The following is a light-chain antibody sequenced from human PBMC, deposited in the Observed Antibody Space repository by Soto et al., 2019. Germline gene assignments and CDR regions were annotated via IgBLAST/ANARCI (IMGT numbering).Light chain of an antibody. CDR3: QQHSNWPPIT. Sequence: EIVMTQSPATLSVSPGERATLSCRASQSIGSNLAWYQQKPGQAPRLVIYASSIRASDFPARFSGSGSGTEFTLTISGLQSDDFAVYFCQQHSNWPPITFGQGTRLEIK. V-gene: IGKV3-15*01. CDR2: ASS. CDR1: QSIGSN. J-gene: IGKJ5*01.